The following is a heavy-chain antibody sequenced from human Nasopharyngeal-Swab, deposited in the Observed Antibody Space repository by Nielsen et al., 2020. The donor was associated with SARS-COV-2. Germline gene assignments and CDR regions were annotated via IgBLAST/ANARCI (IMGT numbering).Heavy chain of an antibody. Sequence: RQSPGKGLEWIGSIYYSGSTYYNPSLKSRVTISVDTSKNQFSLKLSSVTAADTAVYYCASSSWDNWFDPWGQGTLVTVSS. D-gene: IGHD6-13*01. CDR2: IYYSGST. CDR3: ASSSWDNWFDP. J-gene: IGHJ5*02. V-gene: IGHV4-39*07.